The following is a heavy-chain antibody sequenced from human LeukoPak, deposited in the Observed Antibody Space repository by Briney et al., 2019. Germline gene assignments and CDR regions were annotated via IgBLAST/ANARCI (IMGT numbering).Heavy chain of an antibody. CDR3: AKAVEYSSLGY. CDR2: ISSSGSTI. V-gene: IGHV3-11*01. J-gene: IGHJ4*02. Sequence: PGGSLRLSCAASGFTFSDYYMSWIRQAPGKGLEWVSYISSSGSTIYYADSVKGRFTISRDNSKNTLYLQMNSLRAEDTAVYYCAKAVEYSSLGYWGQGTLVTVSS. D-gene: IGHD6-6*01. CDR1: GFTFSDYY.